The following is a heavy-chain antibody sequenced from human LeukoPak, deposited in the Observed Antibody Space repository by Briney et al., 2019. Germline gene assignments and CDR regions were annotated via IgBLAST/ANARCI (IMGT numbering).Heavy chain of an antibody. V-gene: IGHV4-38-2*02. Sequence: SETLSLTCTVSGYSISSGYYWGWIRQPPGKGLEWIGRIYTSGSTNYNPSLKSRVTISVDTSKNQFSLKLSSVTAADTAVYYCARVIVVVPAAMSPIYAFDIWGQGTMVTVSS. D-gene: IGHD2-2*01. CDR2: IYTSGST. CDR3: ARVIVVVPAAMSPIYAFDI. J-gene: IGHJ3*02. CDR1: GYSISSGYY.